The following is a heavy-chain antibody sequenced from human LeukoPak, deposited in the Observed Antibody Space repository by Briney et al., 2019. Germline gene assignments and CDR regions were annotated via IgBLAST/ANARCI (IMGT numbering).Heavy chain of an antibody. D-gene: IGHD2-15*01. CDR3: ASGWGPMVVSY. CDR2: IKQDESEM. CDR1: GFTFSNYW. V-gene: IGHV3-7*01. J-gene: IGHJ4*02. Sequence: GGSLRLSCAASGFTFSNYWMSWVRQSPGKGLEWVAKIKQDESEMYYVDSVKGRFTISRDNAKNSAYLQMNSLRAEDRAVYYCASGWGPMVVSYWGQGTLVTVSS.